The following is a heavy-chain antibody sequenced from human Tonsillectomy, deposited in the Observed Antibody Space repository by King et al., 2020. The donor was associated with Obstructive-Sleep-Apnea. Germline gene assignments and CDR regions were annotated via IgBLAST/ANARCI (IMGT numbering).Heavy chain of an antibody. CDR2: ISSSSSDI. J-gene: IGHJ6*02. CDR1: GFTVSGYS. V-gene: IGHV3-21*01. D-gene: IGHD3/OR15-3a*01. Sequence: VQLVESGGGLVKPGGSLRLSCAASGFTVSGYSMNWVRPAPGKGLEWVSSISSSSSDIYYADSVKGRFTISRDNAKTSLYLQMNSLRAEDTAVYYCARGFGPVGRPGMDVWGQGTTVIVSS. CDR3: ARGFGPVGRPGMDV.